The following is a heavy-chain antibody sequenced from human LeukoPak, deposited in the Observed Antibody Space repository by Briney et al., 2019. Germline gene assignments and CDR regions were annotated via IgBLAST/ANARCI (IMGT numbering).Heavy chain of an antibody. CDR3: ARDYHCSGGSCYSDPPGY. Sequence: SVKVSCKASGFTFTSSAMQWVRQARGQRLEWIGWIVVGSGNTNYAQKFQERVTITRDMSTSTAYMELRSLRSDDTAVYYCARDYHCSGGSCYSDPPGYWGQGTLVTVSS. J-gene: IGHJ4*02. CDR2: IVVGSGNT. CDR1: GFTFTSSA. D-gene: IGHD2-15*01. V-gene: IGHV1-58*02.